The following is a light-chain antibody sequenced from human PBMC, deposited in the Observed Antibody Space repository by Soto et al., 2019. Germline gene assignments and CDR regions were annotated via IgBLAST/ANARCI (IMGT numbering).Light chain of an antibody. CDR1: NRDGGGYNY. J-gene: IGLJ2*01. Sequence: SVLTQPASLSGSPGQSITISRPGTNRDGGGYNYVSWYQQHPGKAPKLMIYDVSNRPSGVSNRFSGSKSGNTASLTISGLQAEDEADYYCSSYTRSSTLVVFGGGTKVTVL. CDR3: SSYTRSSTLVV. CDR2: DVS. V-gene: IGLV2-14*01.